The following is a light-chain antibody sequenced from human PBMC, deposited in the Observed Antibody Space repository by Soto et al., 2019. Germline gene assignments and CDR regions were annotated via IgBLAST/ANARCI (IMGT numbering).Light chain of an antibody. CDR1: QTVSSTY. J-gene: IGKJ5*01. Sequence: DIVLTQSHGTLSLSTGERATLSCRTSQTVSSTYFAWYQQRPGQAPRLLFYDASTRATGIPDRFSCSGSQRDFTLTISRLEPEDSAIYYCQQFGSSPITFGQGTRLEI. CDR2: DAS. V-gene: IGKV3-20*01. CDR3: QQFGSSPIT.